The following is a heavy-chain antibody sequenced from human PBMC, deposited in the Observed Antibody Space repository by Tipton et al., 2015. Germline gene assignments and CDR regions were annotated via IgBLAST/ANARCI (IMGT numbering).Heavy chain of an antibody. CDR3: ARQTTVTTDLDY. D-gene: IGHD4-17*01. Sequence: QLVQSGAEVKKPGESLKISCQGSGYNLTKYWIAWVRQMPGKGLEWMGIIYPGDSDTRYSPSFEGLVTISVDKSITTTYLQLNSLQASDTAIFYCARQTTVTTDLDYWGQGTLVTVSS. CDR2: IYPGDSDT. J-gene: IGHJ4*02. CDR1: GYNLTKYW. V-gene: IGHV5-51*01.